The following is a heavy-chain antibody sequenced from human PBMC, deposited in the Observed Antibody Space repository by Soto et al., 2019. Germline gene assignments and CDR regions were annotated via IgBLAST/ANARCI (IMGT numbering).Heavy chain of an antibody. Sequence: QVQLVESGGGVVQPGRSLRLSCAASGLTFSNYGMHWVRQAPGKGLEWVAIISNDGNNKYYADSVKGRFTISRDNSKNPLFLGMNSLRAEDTAVYYCAKDRRGSSFTCSRCYGMDVWGQGTTVTVSS. CDR1: GLTFSNYG. V-gene: IGHV3-30*18. D-gene: IGHD2-2*01. CDR2: ISNDGNNK. J-gene: IGHJ6*02. CDR3: AKDRRGSSFTCSRCYGMDV.